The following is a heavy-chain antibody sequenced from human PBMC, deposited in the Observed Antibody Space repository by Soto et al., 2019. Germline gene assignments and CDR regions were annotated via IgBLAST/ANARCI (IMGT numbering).Heavy chain of an antibody. CDR3: ARVRYSSSWSYFDY. Sequence: GASVKVSCKASGGTFSSYAISWVRQAPGQGLEWMGGIIPIFGTANYAQKFQGRVTITADESTSTAYMELSSLRSEDTAVYYCARVRYSSSWSYFDYWGQGTLVTAPQ. J-gene: IGHJ4*02. CDR2: IIPIFGTA. CDR1: GGTFSSYA. D-gene: IGHD6-13*01. V-gene: IGHV1-69*13.